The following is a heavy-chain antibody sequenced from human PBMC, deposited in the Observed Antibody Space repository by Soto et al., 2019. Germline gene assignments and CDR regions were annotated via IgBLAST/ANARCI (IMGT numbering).Heavy chain of an antibody. CDR1: GGSISSYY. Sequence: SETLSLTCTVSGGSISSYYWSWIRQPPGKGLEWIGYIYYSGSTNYNPSLKSRVTISVDTSKNQFSLRLSSVTAADTAVYYCARLGRSTNPLPDYWGQGTLVTVSS. CDR2: IYYSGST. J-gene: IGHJ4*02. V-gene: IGHV4-59*08. CDR3: ARLGRSTNPLPDY. D-gene: IGHD2-2*01.